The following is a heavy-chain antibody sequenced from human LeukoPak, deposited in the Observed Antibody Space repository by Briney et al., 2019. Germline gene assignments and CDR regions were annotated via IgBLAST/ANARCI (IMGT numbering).Heavy chain of an antibody. CDR1: GFTFSDYY. Sequence: GGSLRLSCAASGFTFSDYYMSWIRQAPGKGLEWVSYISSSGSTIYYADSVKGRFTISRDNAKNSLYLQMNSLRAEDTAVYYCANAYYDSSGYANRDWGQGTLVTVSS. CDR3: ANAYYDSSGYANRD. J-gene: IGHJ4*02. D-gene: IGHD3-22*01. CDR2: ISSSGSTI. V-gene: IGHV3-11*04.